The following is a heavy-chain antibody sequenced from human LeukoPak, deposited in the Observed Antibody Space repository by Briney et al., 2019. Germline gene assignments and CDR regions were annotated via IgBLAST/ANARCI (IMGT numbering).Heavy chain of an antibody. CDR1: GFTFRTYA. CDR3: AKDWNWAIDY. V-gene: IGHV3-23*01. D-gene: IGHD1-7*01. CDR2: VNENDGRA. Sequence: GGSLRLSCVASGFTFRTYAMSWVREAPGQGLEWGSGVNENDGRAEYADSVKGRFTIPRDNSKNTLFLQMNNLRVEDMGVLYCAKDWNWAIDYWGQGTLVTVSS. J-gene: IGHJ4*02.